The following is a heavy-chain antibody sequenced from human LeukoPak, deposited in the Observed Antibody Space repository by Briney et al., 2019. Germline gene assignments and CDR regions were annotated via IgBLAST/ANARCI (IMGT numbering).Heavy chain of an antibody. J-gene: IGHJ4*02. Sequence: GASVKVSCKASGGTFSSYAISWVRQAPGQGLEWMGGIIPIFGTANYAQKFQGRVTITADESTSTAYMELSSLRSEDTAVYYCAPYYYDSSGYPGHFDYWGQGTLVTVSS. V-gene: IGHV1-69*01. CDR2: IIPIFGTA. CDR3: APYYYDSSGYPGHFDY. D-gene: IGHD3-22*01. CDR1: GGTFSSYA.